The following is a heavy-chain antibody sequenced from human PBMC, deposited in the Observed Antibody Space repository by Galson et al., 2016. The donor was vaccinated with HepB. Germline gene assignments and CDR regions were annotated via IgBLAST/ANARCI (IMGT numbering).Heavy chain of an antibody. V-gene: IGHV3-11*01. CDR1: GFTFTNYY. CDR2: ISSSGSTI. J-gene: IGHJ6*02. Sequence: SLRLSCAASGFTFTNYYMSWIRQAPGKGLEWVSFLSSNDSSYISSSGSTIYYADSVKGRFTISRGNAKNSLYLQMNRLRVEDTAVYYCARTHRGFLGDYGMDVWGQGTTVTVSS. D-gene: IGHD3-3*01. CDR3: ARTHRGFLGDYGMDV.